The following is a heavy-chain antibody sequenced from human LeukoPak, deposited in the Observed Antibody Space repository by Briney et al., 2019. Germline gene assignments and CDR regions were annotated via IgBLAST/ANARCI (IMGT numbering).Heavy chain of an antibody. CDR1: GFIFSGYW. CDR2: IKPDGSDI. CDR3: ARGYGSGSQPFDY. V-gene: IGHV3-7*04. D-gene: IGHD3-10*01. J-gene: IGHJ4*02. Sequence: QPGGSLRLSCAASGFIFSGYWMTWVRQAPGKGLEWVANIKPDGSDIYSVDSVKGRFTISRDNAKNSLYLQMNSLRAEDTAVYYCARGYGSGSQPFDYWGQGTLVTASS.